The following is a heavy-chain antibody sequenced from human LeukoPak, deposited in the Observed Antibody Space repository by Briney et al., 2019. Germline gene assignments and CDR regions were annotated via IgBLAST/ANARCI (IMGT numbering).Heavy chain of an antibody. Sequence: SETLSLTCTVSGASISNYYWSXXRQPPGKXXXCIGYVSYSGRTNHNPSLKSRVTISADTSKNQFSLKLTSVTAADTAVYYCARHERGAENLDYWGQGTLVTVSS. D-gene: IGHD1-1*01. CDR1: GASISNYY. V-gene: IGHV4-59*08. J-gene: IGHJ4*02. CDR2: VSYSGRT. CDR3: ARHERGAENLDY.